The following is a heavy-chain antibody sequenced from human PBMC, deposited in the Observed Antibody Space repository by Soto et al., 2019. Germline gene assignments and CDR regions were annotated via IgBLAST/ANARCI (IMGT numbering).Heavy chain of an antibody. J-gene: IGHJ6*02. CDR2: IGGTGGFVP. CDR1: GVSGFTFSKYA. CDR3: ANGSEVGATYKYYDMDV. Sequence: RESLSLSCAASGVSGFTFSKYAMSWVRQAPGKGLEWVSTIGGTGGFVPYYADSVKGRCTISRDNSKNTLYLQMDNLRDEDTAHYFCANGSEVGATYKYYDMDVRGRAPTVT. V-gene: IGHV3-23*01. D-gene: IGHD1-26*01.